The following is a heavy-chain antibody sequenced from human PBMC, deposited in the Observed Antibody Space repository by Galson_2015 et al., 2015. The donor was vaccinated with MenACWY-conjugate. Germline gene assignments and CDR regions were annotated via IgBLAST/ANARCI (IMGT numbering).Heavy chain of an antibody. J-gene: IGHJ5*02. D-gene: IGHD6-13*01. CDR3: ARGGQGLAAAEDNWFDP. Sequence: SLRLSCAASGFTFSSYWMHWVRQGPGKGLVWVSRFNSDGSSTNYADSVKGRFTISRDNAKNTLYLQMNSLRAEDTAVYYCARGGQGLAAAEDNWFDPWGQGTLVTVSS. V-gene: IGHV3-74*01. CDR1: GFTFSSYW. CDR2: FNSDGSST.